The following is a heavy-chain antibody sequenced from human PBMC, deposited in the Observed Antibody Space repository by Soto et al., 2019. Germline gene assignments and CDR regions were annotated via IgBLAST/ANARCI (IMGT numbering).Heavy chain of an antibody. J-gene: IGHJ4*02. CDR2: IYYSGST. Sequence: QVQLQESGPGLVKPSQTLSLTCTVSGGSISSGGYYWSWIRQHPGTGLEWIGYIYYSGSTSYNPSLKSRVTISVDTSKNQFSRKLSSVTAADTAVDYGSRVPAFTMRGVSYRAYFDSWGQGTLVTVSS. CDR3: SRVPAFTMRGVSYRAYFDS. V-gene: IGHV4-31*03. CDR1: GGSISSGGYY. D-gene: IGHD3-22*01.